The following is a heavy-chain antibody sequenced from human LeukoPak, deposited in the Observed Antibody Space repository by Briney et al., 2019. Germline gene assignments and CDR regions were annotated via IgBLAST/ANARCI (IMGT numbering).Heavy chain of an antibody. CDR2: INPNSGGT. D-gene: IGHD6-19*01. V-gene: IGHV1-2*02. Sequence: ASVKVSCKASGYTFIGFYIHWVRQAPGQGLEWMGWINPNSGGTNYAQKFQGRVTMTRDMSISTAYMELSNLRSDDTAVYYCARGGSSGSYYFDYWGQGTLVTVSS. CDR3: ARGGSSGSYYFDY. CDR1: GYTFIGFY. J-gene: IGHJ4*02.